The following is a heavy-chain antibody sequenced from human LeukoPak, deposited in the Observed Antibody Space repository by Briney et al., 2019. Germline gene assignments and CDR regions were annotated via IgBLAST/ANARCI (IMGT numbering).Heavy chain of an antibody. CDR3: ARDHSTMVRGVHDY. CDR1: GYTFTSYG. CDR2: ISAYNGNT. J-gene: IGHJ4*02. D-gene: IGHD3-10*01. V-gene: IGHV1-18*01. Sequence: ASVNVSCKASGYTFTSYGISWVRQAPGQGLEWMGWISAYNGNTNYAQKLQGRVTMTTDTSTSTAYMELRSLRSDDTAVYYCARDHSTMVRGVHDYWGQGTLVTVSS.